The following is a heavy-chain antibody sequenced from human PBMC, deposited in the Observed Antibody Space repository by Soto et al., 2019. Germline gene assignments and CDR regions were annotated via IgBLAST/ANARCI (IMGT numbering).Heavy chain of an antibody. J-gene: IGHJ6*02. CDR2: IYYSGST. D-gene: IGHD3-10*01. V-gene: IGHV4-59*01. CDR1: WGSISRYY. CDR3: ARVNYYGSGTTNYYYYYGRDG. Sequence: XATLSLTFTVSWGSISRYYWSWIRPPPGKGLEWIGYIYYSGSTNYNPSLKSRVTISVDTSKNQFSLKLSSVTAADTAVYYCARVNYYGSGTTNYYYYYGRDGWGQGTTVTVSS.